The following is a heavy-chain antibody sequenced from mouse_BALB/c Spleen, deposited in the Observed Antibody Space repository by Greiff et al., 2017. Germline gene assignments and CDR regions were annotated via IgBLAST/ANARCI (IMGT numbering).Heavy chain of an antibody. V-gene: IGHV5-9-4*01. CDR2: ISSGGSYT. D-gene: IGHD2-10*01. Sequence: EVKLMESGGGLVKPGGSLKLSCAASGFTFSSYAMSWVRQSPEKRLEWVAEISSGGSYTYYPDTVTGRFTISRDNAKNTLYLEMSSLRSEDTAMYYCARAYSSAWFAYWGQGTLVTVSA. J-gene: IGHJ3*01. CDR1: GFTFSSYA. CDR3: ARAYSSAWFAY.